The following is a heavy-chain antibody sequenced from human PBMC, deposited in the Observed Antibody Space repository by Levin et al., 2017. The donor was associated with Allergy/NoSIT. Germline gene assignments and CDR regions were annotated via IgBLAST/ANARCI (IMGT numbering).Heavy chain of an antibody. J-gene: IGHJ4*02. D-gene: IGHD3-22*01. Sequence: ASVKVSCVASGFTISTYSMNWVRQAPGKGLEWVAYISDTGSTIYYADSVRGRFTISRDNAKNSLYLQMNSLRDEDTALYYCVREKSFYYDSSGENWGQGTRVTVSS. CDR2: ISDTGSTI. V-gene: IGHV3-48*02. CDR3: VREKSFYYDSSGEN. CDR1: GFTISTYS.